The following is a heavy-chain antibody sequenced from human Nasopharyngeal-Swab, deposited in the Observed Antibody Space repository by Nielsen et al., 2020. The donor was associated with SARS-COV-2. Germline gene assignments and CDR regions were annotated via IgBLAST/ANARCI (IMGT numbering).Heavy chain of an antibody. Sequence: WVRQAPGQGLEWMGWINPNSGGTNYAQKFQGRVTMTRDTSISTANMELSRLRSDDTAVYYCARDQYSGYDSSYYYYGMDVWGQGTTVTVSS. CDR2: INPNSGGT. D-gene: IGHD5-12*01. V-gene: IGHV1-2*02. CDR3: ARDQYSGYDSSYYYYGMDV. J-gene: IGHJ6*02.